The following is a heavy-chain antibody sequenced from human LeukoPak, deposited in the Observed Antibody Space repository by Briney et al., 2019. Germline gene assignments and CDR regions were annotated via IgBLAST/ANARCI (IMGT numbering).Heavy chain of an antibody. CDR1: GFTFSNYV. V-gene: IGHV3-23*01. J-gene: IGHJ4*02. Sequence: GGSLRLSCAASGFTFSNYVMIWVRQAPGKGLEWVSSISGSGITTYYADSVKGRFTISRDNSKNKLYLQLSSLRAEDTAIYFCAKTGLYSSSSRGYFDSWGQGSLVTVSS. CDR2: ISGSGITT. D-gene: IGHD6-6*01. CDR3: AKTGLYSSSSRGYFDS.